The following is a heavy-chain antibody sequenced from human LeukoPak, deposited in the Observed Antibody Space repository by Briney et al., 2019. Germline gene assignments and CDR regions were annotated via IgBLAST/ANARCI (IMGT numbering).Heavy chain of an antibody. CDR3: AKEMLLSYYYYGMDV. V-gene: IGHV3-30*18. D-gene: IGHD2-21*01. Sequence: PGGSLRLSCAASGFTFSSYGMHWVRQAPGKGLEWVAVISYDGSNKYYADSVKDRLTISRDNSKNTLYLQMNSLRAEDTAVYYCAKEMLLSYYYYGMDVWGQGTTVTVSS. CDR1: GFTFSSYG. J-gene: IGHJ6*02. CDR2: ISYDGSNK.